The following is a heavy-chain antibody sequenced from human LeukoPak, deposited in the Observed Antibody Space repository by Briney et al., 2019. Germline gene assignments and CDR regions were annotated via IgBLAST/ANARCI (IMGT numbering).Heavy chain of an antibody. V-gene: IGHV3-48*04. D-gene: IGHD1-26*01. J-gene: IGHJ4*02. CDR1: GFTFSSYS. Sequence: PGGSLRLSCAASGFTFSSYSMNWVRQAPGKGLEWVSYISSSSSTIYYADSVKGRFTISRDNAKNSLYLQMNSLRAEDTAVYYCARDIGGSYTAIDYWGQGTLVTVSS. CDR2: ISSSSSTI. CDR3: ARDIGGSYTAIDY.